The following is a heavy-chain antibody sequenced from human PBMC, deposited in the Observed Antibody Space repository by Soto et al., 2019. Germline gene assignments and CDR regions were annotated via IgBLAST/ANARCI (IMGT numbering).Heavy chain of an antibody. Sequence: QVQLVQSGAEVEKPGASVKVSCKASGFNFITYGINWVRQAPGQGLEWMGWISAYNGNTNYAQKLQGRVTMTTDTSTTTAYMELRSLRSDDTAVYYCARGYCSGGSCPYGVDDWGQGTTVTVSS. V-gene: IGHV1-18*01. J-gene: IGHJ6*02. CDR3: ARGYCSGGSCPYGVDD. D-gene: IGHD2-15*01. CDR1: GFNFITYG. CDR2: ISAYNGNT.